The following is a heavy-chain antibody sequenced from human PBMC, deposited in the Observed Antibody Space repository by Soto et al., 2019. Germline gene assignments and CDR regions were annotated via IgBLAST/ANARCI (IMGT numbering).Heavy chain of an antibody. CDR1: GFTFSSYG. CDR2: ISYDGSNK. V-gene: IGHV3-30*18. D-gene: IGHD3-22*01. CDR3: AKDTYYYDSSGYYVFDY. Sequence: QVQLVESGGGVVQPGRSLRLSCAASGFTFSSYGIHWVRQAPGKGLEWVAVISYDGSNKYYGDSVKGRFTISRDNSXNXXYLQMNSLRAEDTAVYYCAKDTYYYDSSGYYVFDYWGQGTLVTVTS. J-gene: IGHJ4*02.